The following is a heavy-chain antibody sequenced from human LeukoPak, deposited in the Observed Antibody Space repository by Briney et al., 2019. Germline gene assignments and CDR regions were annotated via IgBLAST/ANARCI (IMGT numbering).Heavy chain of an antibody. CDR2: ISGSGGST. CDR1: GFTFSSYG. CDR3: ARATWDPNYYYYMDV. D-gene: IGHD1-26*01. Sequence: GGSLRLSCAASGFTFSSYGMSWVRQAPGKGLEWVSAISGSGGSTYYADSVKGRFTISRDNAKNSLYLQMNSLRAEDTAVYFCARATWDPNYYYYMDVWGKGTTVTISS. V-gene: IGHV3-23*01. J-gene: IGHJ6*03.